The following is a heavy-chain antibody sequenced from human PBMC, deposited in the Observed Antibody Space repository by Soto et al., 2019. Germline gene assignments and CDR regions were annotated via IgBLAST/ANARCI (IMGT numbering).Heavy chain of an antibody. D-gene: IGHD3-10*01. J-gene: IGHJ6*02. CDR3: ARDVMVRGIHYYYGMDV. CDR2: IIPIFGTA. CDR1: GGTFSSYA. Sequence: SVKVSCKASGGTFSSYAISWVRQAPGQGLEWMGGIIPIFGTANYAQKFQGRVTITADESTSTAYMELSSLRSEDTVVYYCARDVMVRGIHYYYGMDVWGQGTTVTVSS. V-gene: IGHV1-69*13.